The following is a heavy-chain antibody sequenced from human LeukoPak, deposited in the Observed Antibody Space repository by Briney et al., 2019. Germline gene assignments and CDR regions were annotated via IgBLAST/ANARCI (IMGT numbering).Heavy chain of an antibody. Sequence: PGGSLRLSCAASGFTFSSYAMSWVRQAPGKGLEWVSTISGSGVNTFNADSVKGRFTISRDNSKNTLYLQMNSLRAEDTAVYYCAKNGRANGYYYYMNVWGKGTTVTVSS. CDR1: GFTFSSYA. CDR3: AKNGRANGYYYYMNV. J-gene: IGHJ6*03. CDR2: ISGSGVNT. V-gene: IGHV3-23*01. D-gene: IGHD2-8*01.